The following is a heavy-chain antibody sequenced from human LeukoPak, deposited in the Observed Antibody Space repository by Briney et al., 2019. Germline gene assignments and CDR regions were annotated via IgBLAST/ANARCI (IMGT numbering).Heavy chain of an antibody. J-gene: IGHJ4*02. CDR1: GFTFSSYG. Sequence: PGRSLRLSCAASGFTFSSYGMHWVRQAPGKGLEWVAVIWYDGSNKYYADSVKGRSTISRDNSKNTLYLQMNSLRAEDTAVYYCARDYYGSGSYENWGQGTLVTVSS. D-gene: IGHD3-10*01. V-gene: IGHV3-33*01. CDR2: IWYDGSNK. CDR3: ARDYYGSGSYEN.